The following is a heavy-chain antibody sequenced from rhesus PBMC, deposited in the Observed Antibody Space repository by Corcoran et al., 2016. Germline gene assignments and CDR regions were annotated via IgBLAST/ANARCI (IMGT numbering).Heavy chain of an antibody. CDR3: ARGPSGWYGGY. J-gene: IGHJ4*01. Sequence: EVQLVESGGGLAKPGGSLRLSCAASGFSLSDYYMYWVRQAPGKGLEGVSGISYTVGRTYYADSVKGRFTISRENAKNTLYLQMDSLRAEDTAVYYCARGPSGWYGGYWGQGVLVTVSS. CDR2: ISYTVGRT. V-gene: IGHV3S18*01. CDR1: GFSLSDYY. D-gene: IGHD6-31*01.